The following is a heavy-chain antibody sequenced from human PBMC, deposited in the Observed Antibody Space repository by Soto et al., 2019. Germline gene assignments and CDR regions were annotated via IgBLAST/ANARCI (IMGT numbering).Heavy chain of an antibody. CDR2: INYTGST. CDR1: GDSISSTGFY. V-gene: IGHV4-31*03. J-gene: IGHJ6*02. D-gene: IGHD3-10*01. CDR3: ARVHRSLGDYYCLDV. Sequence: SETLSLTCTVSGDSISSTGFYWSWIRQQPGKGLEWIGYINYTGSTTYNPSLKSRLTISVDASKNQFSLSLSSVTAADTAVYYCARVHRSLGDYYCLDVWGQGTTVTVSS.